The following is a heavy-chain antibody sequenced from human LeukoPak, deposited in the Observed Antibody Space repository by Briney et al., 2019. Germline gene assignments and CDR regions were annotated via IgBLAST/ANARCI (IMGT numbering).Heavy chain of an antibody. CDR1: GESISGFY. J-gene: IGHJ4*02. V-gene: IGHV4-59*01. D-gene: IGHD2-21*01. Sequence: PSETLSLTCTVSGESISGFYWTWVRQPPGKGLEWIGYIYYSGSTNYNPSLKSRVTISVGTSKNQFSLKLSSVTAADTAVYYCARGVVIAPQTFDYWGQGTLVTVSS. CDR3: ARGVVIAPQTFDY. CDR2: IYYSGST.